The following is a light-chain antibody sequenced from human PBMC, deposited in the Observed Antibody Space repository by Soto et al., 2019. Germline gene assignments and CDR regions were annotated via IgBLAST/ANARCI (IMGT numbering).Light chain of an antibody. CDR3: HKGIYRLT. J-gene: IGKJ4*02. V-gene: IGKV3D-20*02. CDR2: DAS. CDR1: QSVSSSY. Sequence: TLSLSPGERATLSCRAGQSVSSSYLAWYQQKPDQAPRLLIYDASNRATGIPARFSGSGSGTDFTLTISSLAAEDFGVYCGHKGIYRLTFGGGTKVDI.